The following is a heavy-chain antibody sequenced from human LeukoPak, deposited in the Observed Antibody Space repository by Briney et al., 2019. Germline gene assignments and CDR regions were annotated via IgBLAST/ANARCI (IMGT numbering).Heavy chain of an antibody. Sequence: GGSLRLSCAASGFTFRNHWMHWVRQAPGKGLVWVARINSDGSDTSHADSVEGRFTISRDNAKDTLYLQMNSLRVEDTAVYYCARNNWRIDYWGQGTLVAVSS. CDR2: INSDGSDT. J-gene: IGHJ4*02. CDR3: ARNNWRIDY. CDR1: GFTFRNHW. D-gene: IGHD1-20*01. V-gene: IGHV3-74*01.